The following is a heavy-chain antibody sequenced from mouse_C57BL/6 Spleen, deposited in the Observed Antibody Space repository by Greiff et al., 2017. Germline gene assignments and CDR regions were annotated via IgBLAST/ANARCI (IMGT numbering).Heavy chain of an antibody. J-gene: IGHJ2*01. D-gene: IGHD1-1*01. CDR1: GYAFSSYW. CDR3: ARSYYYGSSRFDY. Sequence: QVQLKQSGAELVKPGASVKISCKASGYAFSSYWMNWVKQRPGKGLEWIGQIYPGDGDTNYNGKFKGKATLTADKSSSTAYMQLSSLTSEDAAVYFCARSYYYGSSRFDYWGQGTTLTVSS. CDR2: IYPGDGDT. V-gene: IGHV1-80*01.